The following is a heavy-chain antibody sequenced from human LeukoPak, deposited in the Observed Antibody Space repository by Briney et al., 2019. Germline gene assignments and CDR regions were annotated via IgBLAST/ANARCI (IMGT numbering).Heavy chain of an antibody. V-gene: IGHV4-39*01. J-gene: IGHJ4*02. Sequence: SETLSLTCTVSGGSISSSSYFWGWIRQPPGKGLEWIGSVCHSGSTCYNPSLKSRVTISVDKSKNQISLRLTSVTAADAAVYYCARQTHSPSVTTYFDFWGQGTLVSVSS. CDR2: VCHSGST. CDR1: GGSISSSSYF. D-gene: IGHD4-17*01. CDR3: ARQTHSPSVTTYFDF.